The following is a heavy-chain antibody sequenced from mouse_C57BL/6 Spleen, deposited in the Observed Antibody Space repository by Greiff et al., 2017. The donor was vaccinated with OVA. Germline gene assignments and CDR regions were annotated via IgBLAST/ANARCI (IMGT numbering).Heavy chain of an antibody. CDR1: GYTFTSYW. Sequence: VQLQQSGAELAKPGASVKLSCKASGYTFTSYWMHWVKQRPGQGLEWIGYINPSSGYTKYNQKFKDKATLTADKSSSTAYMHLSGLSYDDSSVYYGARFGSTVVEDYYASDYWGQGTSVTVSS. CDR2: INPSSGYT. D-gene: IGHD1-1*01. V-gene: IGHV1-7*01. CDR3: ARFGSTVVEDYYASDY. J-gene: IGHJ4*01.